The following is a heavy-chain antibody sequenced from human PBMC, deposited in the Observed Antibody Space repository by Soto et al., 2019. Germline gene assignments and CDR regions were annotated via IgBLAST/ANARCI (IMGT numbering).Heavy chain of an antibody. V-gene: IGHV4-31*03. CDR1: GGSISSGGYY. CDR3: ARVGVVPAAIRWLPSQDYYGMDV. J-gene: IGHJ6*02. Sequence: TSETLSLTCTVSGGSISSGGYYWSWIRQHPGKGLEWIGYIYYSGSTYYNPSLKSRVTISVDTSKNQFSLKLSSVTAADTAVYYCARVGVVPAAIRWLPSQDYYGMDVWGQGTTVTVSS. D-gene: IGHD2-2*02. CDR2: IYYSGST.